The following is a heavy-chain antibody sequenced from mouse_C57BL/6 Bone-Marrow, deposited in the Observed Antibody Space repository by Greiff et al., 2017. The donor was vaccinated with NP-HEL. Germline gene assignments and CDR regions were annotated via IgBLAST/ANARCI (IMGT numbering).Heavy chain of an antibody. V-gene: IGHV1-82*01. CDR2: IYPGDGDT. Sequence: VQLQQSGPELVKPGASVKISCKASGYAFSSSWMNWVKQRPGKGLEGIGRIYPGDGDTNYNGKFKGKATLTADNASSTADRQLSSLTSEDSAVYFCARGFTTVVAPCYSMDYWGQGTSVTVSS. D-gene: IGHD1-1*01. CDR1: GYAFSSSW. J-gene: IGHJ4*01. CDR3: ARGFTTVVAPCYSMDY.